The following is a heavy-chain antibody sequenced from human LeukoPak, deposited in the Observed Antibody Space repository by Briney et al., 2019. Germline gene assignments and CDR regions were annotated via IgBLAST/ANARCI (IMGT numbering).Heavy chain of an antibody. J-gene: IGHJ5*02. Sequence: GGSLRLSCAASGFTFSSYSMNWVRQAPGKGLEWVSSISSSSSYIYYADSVKGRFTISRDNAKSSLYLQMNSLRAEDTAVYYCARDYYDSSGYYLGWFDPWGQGTLVTVSP. D-gene: IGHD3-22*01. V-gene: IGHV3-21*01. CDR3: ARDYYDSSGYYLGWFDP. CDR2: ISSSSSYI. CDR1: GFTFSSYS.